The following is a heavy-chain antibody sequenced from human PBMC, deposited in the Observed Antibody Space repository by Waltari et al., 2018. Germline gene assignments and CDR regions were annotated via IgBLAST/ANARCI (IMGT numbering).Heavy chain of an antibody. CDR1: GYTFTGYY. CDR3: ARDQSSGLGGDAFDI. Sequence: QVQLVQSGAEVKKPGASVKVSCKASGYTFTGYYMHWVRQALGQGLEWIGRIKPYSGGTNYAQKFQGRLTMTRDTSISTAYMELSRLRYDDTAVYYCARDQSSGLGGDAFDIWGQGTMVTVSS. J-gene: IGHJ3*02. D-gene: IGHD6-19*01. V-gene: IGHV1-2*06. CDR2: IKPYSGGT.